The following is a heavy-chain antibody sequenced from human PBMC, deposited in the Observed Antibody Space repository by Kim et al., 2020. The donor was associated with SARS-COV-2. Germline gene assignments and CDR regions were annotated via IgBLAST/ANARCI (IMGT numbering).Heavy chain of an antibody. CDR2: IYYSGST. CDR1: GGSISSYY. V-gene: IGHV4-59*01. J-gene: IGHJ3*02. Sequence: SETLSLTCTVSGGSISSYYWSWIRQPPGKGLEWIGYIYYSGSTNYNPSLKSRVTISVDTSKNQFSLKLSSVTAADTAVYYCARESHRSSDAFDIWGQGTMVTVSS. CDR3: ARESHRSSDAFDI. D-gene: IGHD3-10*01.